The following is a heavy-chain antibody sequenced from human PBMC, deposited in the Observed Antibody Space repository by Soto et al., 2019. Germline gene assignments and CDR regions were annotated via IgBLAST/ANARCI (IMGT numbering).Heavy chain of an antibody. J-gene: IGHJ4*02. CDR1: GYTFTSYG. CDR3: AIVTYSSGSARFDY. V-gene: IGHV1-18*01. Sequence: DSVKVSCKAAGYTFTSYGISWVRQAPGQGLEWMGWISAYNGNTNYAQKLQGRVTMTTDTSTSTAYMELRSLRSDDTAVYYCAIVTYSSGSARFDYWCQGTPVTVSS. D-gene: IGHD6-19*01. CDR2: ISAYNGNT.